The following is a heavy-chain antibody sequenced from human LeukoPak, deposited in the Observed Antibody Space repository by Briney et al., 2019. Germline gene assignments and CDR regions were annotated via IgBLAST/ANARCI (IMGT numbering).Heavy chain of an antibody. CDR2: MNPNSGNT. V-gene: IGHV1-8*03. D-gene: IGHD6-13*01. J-gene: IGHJ4*02. CDR3: ARVAAAGTLYRKDFDY. CDR1: GYTFTSYD. Sequence: ASVKVSCKASGYTFTSYDINWVRQAPGQGLEWVGWMNPNSGNTGYAQKFQGRVTITRNTSISTAYMELSSLRSEDTAVYYCARVAAAGTLYRKDFDYWGQGTLVTVSS.